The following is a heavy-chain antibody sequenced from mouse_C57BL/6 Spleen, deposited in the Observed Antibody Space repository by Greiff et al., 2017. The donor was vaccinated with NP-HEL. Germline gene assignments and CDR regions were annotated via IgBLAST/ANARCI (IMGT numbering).Heavy chain of an antibody. V-gene: IGHV5-9-1*02. Sequence: DVQLVESGEGLVKPGGSLKLSCAASGFTFSSYAMSWVRQTPEKRLEWVAYISSGGDYIYYADTVKGRFTISRDNARNTLYLRMSSLKSEDTAMYYCTRAYGSSYYYAMDYWGQGTSVTVSS. D-gene: IGHD1-1*01. CDR1: GFTFSSYA. CDR2: ISSGGDYI. J-gene: IGHJ4*01. CDR3: TRAYGSSYYYAMDY.